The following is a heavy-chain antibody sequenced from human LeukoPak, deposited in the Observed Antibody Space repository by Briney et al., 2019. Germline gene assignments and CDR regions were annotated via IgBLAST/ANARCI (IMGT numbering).Heavy chain of an antibody. CDR2: ISGSGSII. Sequence: GGSLRLSCAASGATFSSDEMNWVRQAPGKGLEWVSYISGSGSIIYYADSVKGRFTISRDNARRSLYLQMNSLRVEDTAIYYCVRGYSSGYSFDSWGQGTLVTVSS. CDR1: GATFSSDE. J-gene: IGHJ4*02. V-gene: IGHV3-48*03. CDR3: VRGYSSGYSFDS. D-gene: IGHD3-22*01.